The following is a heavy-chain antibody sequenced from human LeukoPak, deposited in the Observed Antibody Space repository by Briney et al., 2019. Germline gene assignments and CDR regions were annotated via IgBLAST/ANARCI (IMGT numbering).Heavy chain of an antibody. CDR3: ARKMATASYYYYGMDV. J-gene: IGHJ6*02. CDR1: GYTFTGYY. Sequence: GASVKVSCKASGYTFTGYYMHWVRQAPGHGLEWMGRINPNSGGTNYAQKFQGRVTMTRDTSISTAYMELSRLRSDDTAVYYCARKMATASYYYYGMDVWGQGTTVTVSS. D-gene: IGHD5-24*01. V-gene: IGHV1-2*06. CDR2: INPNSGGT.